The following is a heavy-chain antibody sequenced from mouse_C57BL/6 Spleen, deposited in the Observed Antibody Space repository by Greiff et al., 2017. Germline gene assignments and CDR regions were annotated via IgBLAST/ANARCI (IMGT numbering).Heavy chain of an antibody. CDR1: GYTFTSYW. D-gene: IGHD2-4*01. V-gene: IGHV1-61*01. CDR3: ARREDYDYLDY. CDR2: IYPSDSET. Sequence: QVQLKQPGAELVRPGSSVKLSCKASGYTFTSYWMDWVKQRPGQGLEWIGNIYPSDSETHYNQKFKDKATLTVDKSSSTAYMQLSSLTSEDSAVXYCARREDYDYLDYWGQGTTLTVSA. J-gene: IGHJ2*01.